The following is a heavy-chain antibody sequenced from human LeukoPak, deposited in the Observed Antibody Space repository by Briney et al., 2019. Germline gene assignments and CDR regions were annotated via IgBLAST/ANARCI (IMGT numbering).Heavy chain of an antibody. CDR2: ISASGVST. Sequence: GGSLRLSCAASGFTFSTYAMTWVRQAPGKGLEWVSGISASGVSTHYADSVKGRFTISRDNSKNTLYLQMNSLRAEDMAVCYCAKEYGPGSYYYDYWGQGTLVTVSS. V-gene: IGHV3-23*01. CDR3: AKEYGPGSYYYDY. CDR1: GFTFSTYA. D-gene: IGHD3-10*01. J-gene: IGHJ4*02.